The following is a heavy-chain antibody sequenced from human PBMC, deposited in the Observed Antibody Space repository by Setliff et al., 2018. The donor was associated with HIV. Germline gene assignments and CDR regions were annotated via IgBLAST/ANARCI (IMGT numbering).Heavy chain of an antibody. CDR2: ISSGGSTI. D-gene: IGHD3-22*01. V-gene: IGHV3-48*03. J-gene: IGHJ4*02. CDR3: ARDTSNHYDSSGQGLV. CDR1: GFTFSSYE. Sequence: GGSLRLSCAASGFTFSSYEMNWVRQAPGKGLEWVSYISSGGSTIYYADSVKGRFTISRDNAKNSLHLQMNSLRAEDTAVYYCARDTSNHYDSSGQGLVWGQGTLVTVSS.